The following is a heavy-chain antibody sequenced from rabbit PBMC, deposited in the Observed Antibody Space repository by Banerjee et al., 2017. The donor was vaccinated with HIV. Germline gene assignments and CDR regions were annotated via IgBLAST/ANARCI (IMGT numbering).Heavy chain of an antibody. D-gene: IGHD6-1*01. V-gene: IGHV1S45*01. J-gene: IGHJ4*01. CDR3: ARGNDYSYGYVGYDFNL. Sequence: QEQLVESGGGLVQPEGSLTLTCTASGFSFSSSYYMCWVRQAPGKGLEWIGCIDAGSSGNTDYASWAKGRFTISKTSSTTVTLQMTSLTAADTATYFCARGNDYSYGYVGYDFNLWGPGTLVTVS. CDR2: IDAGSSGNT. CDR1: GFSFSSSYY.